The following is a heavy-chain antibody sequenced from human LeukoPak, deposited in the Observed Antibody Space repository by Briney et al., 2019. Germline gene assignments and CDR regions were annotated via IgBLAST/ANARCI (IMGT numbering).Heavy chain of an antibody. D-gene: IGHD5-18*01. CDR2: ISGSGGST. CDR1: GFTFSIYD. CDR3: ASGFSYGKVDY. V-gene: IGHV3-23*01. Sequence: GGSLRLSCAASGFTFSIYDMSWVRQAPGKGLEWVSSISGSGGSTYYADSVKGRFTISRDNSKNTLYLQMNSLRAEDTAVYYCASGFSYGKVDYWGQGTLVTVSS. J-gene: IGHJ4*02.